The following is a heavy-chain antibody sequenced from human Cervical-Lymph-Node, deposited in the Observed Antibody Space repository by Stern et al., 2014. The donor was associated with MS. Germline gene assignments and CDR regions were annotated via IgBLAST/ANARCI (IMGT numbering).Heavy chain of an antibody. Sequence: VQLVQSGAEVKKPGSSVKVSCKASGGTFSDFAISWVRQAPRQGLEWMGGIIPVFGTANYAQKFQGRVTITADESTSTAYMELNSLRSEDTAVYYCARDSDLENTGYAMDVWGQGTMVTVSS. D-gene: IGHD1-1*01. CDR2: IIPVFGTA. V-gene: IGHV1-69*01. J-gene: IGHJ6*02. CDR1: GGTFSDFA. CDR3: ARDSDLENTGYAMDV.